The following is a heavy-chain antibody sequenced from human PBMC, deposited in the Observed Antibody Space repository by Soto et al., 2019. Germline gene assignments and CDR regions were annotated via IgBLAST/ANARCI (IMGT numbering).Heavy chain of an antibody. D-gene: IGHD2-2*02. J-gene: IGHJ6*02. Sequence: MVSCNGWGYRFTSYWSGWVRQMPGKGLEWMGIIYPGDSDTRYSPSFQGQVTISADKSISTAYLQWSSLKASDTAMYYCARHAIRYYYYGMDVWGQGPTVTVSS. CDR3: ARHAIRYYYYGMDV. CDR1: GYRFTSYW. CDR2: IYPGDSDT. V-gene: IGHV5-51*01.